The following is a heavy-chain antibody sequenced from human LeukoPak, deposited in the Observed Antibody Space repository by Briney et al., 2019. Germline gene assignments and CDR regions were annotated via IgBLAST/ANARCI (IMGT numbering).Heavy chain of an antibody. CDR3: VRHPRGGPYFDY. CDR2: IYYSGST. CDR1: GGSFSGYY. Sequence: PETLSLTCAVYGGSFSGYYWSWVRQPPGKGLEWIGYIYYSGSTTYNPSLKSRVTISVDTSKNQFSLKLTSVTAADTGVYYCVRHPRGGPYFDYWGQGTLVTVSS. J-gene: IGHJ4*02. D-gene: IGHD3-16*01. V-gene: IGHV4-59*01.